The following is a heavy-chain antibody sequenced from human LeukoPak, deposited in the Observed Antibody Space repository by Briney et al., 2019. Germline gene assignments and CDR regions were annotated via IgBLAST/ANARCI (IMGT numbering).Heavy chain of an antibody. CDR3: ARGLAPHLRYFDWHREYYFDY. CDR1: GFTVSSNY. CDR2: IYSGGST. V-gene: IGHV3-53*04. Sequence: PGGSLRLSCAASGFTVSSNYMSWVRQAPGKGLEWVSVIYSGGSTYYADSVKGRFTISRHNSKNTLYLQMNSLRAEDTAVYYCARGLAPHLRYFDWHREYYFDYWGQGTLVTVSS. D-gene: IGHD3-9*01. J-gene: IGHJ4*02.